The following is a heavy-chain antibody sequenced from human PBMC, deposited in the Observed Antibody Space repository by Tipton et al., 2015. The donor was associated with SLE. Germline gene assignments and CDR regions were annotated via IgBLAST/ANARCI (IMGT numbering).Heavy chain of an antibody. CDR1: GFTFSSYA. V-gene: IGHV3-23*01. Sequence: GSLRLSCAASGFTFSSYAMSWVRQAPGKGLEWVSAISGSGGSTYYADSVKGRFTISRDNSKNTLYLQMNSLRAEDTAVYYCAKAMVGYSSSSGPLPYWGQGTLVTVSS. CDR3: AKAMVGYSSSSGPLPY. D-gene: IGHD6-6*01. CDR2: ISGSGGST. J-gene: IGHJ4*02.